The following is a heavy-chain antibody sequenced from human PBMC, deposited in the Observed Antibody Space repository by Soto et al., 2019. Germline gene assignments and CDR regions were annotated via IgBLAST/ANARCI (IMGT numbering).Heavy chain of an antibody. CDR2: IHNDGGT. CDR3: ARLALGP. V-gene: IGHV3-53*01. J-gene: IGHJ5*02. Sequence: EVQLVESGGGLIQPGGSLRLSCAASGFTVITYYMSWVRQAPGKGLEWVSVIHNDGGTYYADSVEGRFTISRDISKNTLSLQMNSLRAEDTAVYYCARLALGPWGQGTLVTVSS. D-gene: IGHD3-16*01. CDR1: GFTVITYY.